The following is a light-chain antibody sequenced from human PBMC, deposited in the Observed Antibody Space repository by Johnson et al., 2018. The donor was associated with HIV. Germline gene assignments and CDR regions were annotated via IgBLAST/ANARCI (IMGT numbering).Light chain of an antibody. V-gene: IGLV1-51*01. CDR2: ENK. Sequence: QSVLTQPPSVSAAPGQKVTISCSGSSSTIGKNYVSWYQQLPGTSPKLLIYENKARPSGIPDRFSGSKSATSATLAITGLQTGDEADYYCGTWDSSLYVFVFGSGTKVTVL. CDR3: GTWDSSLYVFV. CDR1: SSTIGKNY. J-gene: IGLJ1*01.